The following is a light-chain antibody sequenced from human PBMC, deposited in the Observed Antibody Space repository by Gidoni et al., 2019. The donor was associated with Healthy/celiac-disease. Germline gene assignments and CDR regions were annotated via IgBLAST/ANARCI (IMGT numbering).Light chain of an antibody. CDR3: QQRSNWPPT. CDR2: DAS. J-gene: IGKJ3*01. Sequence: EIVLTQSPATLSLSPGERATLSCRASQSVSSYLAWYQQKHGQAPRLLIYDASNRATGIPARFSGSGSGTDFTLTISSLEPEDFAVYYCQQRSNWPPTFGPXTKVDIK. V-gene: IGKV3-11*01. CDR1: QSVSSY.